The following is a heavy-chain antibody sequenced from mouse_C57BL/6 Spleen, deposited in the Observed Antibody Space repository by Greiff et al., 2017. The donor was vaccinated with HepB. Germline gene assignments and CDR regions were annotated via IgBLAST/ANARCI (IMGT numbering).Heavy chain of an antibody. J-gene: IGHJ2*01. CDR2: IDPSDSET. D-gene: IGHD1-1*01. V-gene: IGHV1-52*01. CDR1: GYTFTSYW. Sequence: QVQLQQPGAELVRPGSSVKLSCKASGYTFTSYWMHWVKQRPIQGLEWIGNIDPSDSETHYNQKFKDKATLTVDKSSSTAYMQLSSLTSEDSAVYYCASMNYYGSSSGYWGQGTTLTVSS. CDR3: ASMNYYGSSSGY.